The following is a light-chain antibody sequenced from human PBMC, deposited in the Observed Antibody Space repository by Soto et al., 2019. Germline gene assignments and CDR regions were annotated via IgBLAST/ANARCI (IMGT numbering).Light chain of an antibody. CDR1: QSVSSN. V-gene: IGKV3-15*01. CDR3: QQYNNWPPWT. Sequence: EIVMMQSPATLSVSPGERATLSCRASQSVSSNLAWYQQKPGQAPRLLIYGASTRATGIPARFSGSGSATEFPLTISSLQSEDFAVYYCQQYNNWPPWTFGQGTKVEIK. J-gene: IGKJ1*01. CDR2: GAS.